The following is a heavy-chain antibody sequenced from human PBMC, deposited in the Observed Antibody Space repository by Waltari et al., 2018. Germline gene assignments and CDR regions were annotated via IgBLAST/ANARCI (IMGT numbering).Heavy chain of an antibody. Sequence: QVQLVQSGAEVKKPGASVKVSCKASGYTFTGYYMHLVRQAPGQGLEWMGWINPNSGGKNYAQKFQGWVTMTRDTSISTAYMELSRLRSDDTAVYYCARGGMSSGIYHYYGMDVWGQGTTVTVSS. V-gene: IGHV1-2*04. D-gene: IGHD3-10*01. CDR2: INPNSGGK. CDR1: GYTFTGYY. CDR3: ARGGMSSGIYHYYGMDV. J-gene: IGHJ6*02.